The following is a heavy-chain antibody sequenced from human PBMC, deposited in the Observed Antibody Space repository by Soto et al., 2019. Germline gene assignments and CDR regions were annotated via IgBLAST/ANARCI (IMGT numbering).Heavy chain of an antibody. CDR2: IWYDGSNK. V-gene: IGHV3-33*01. Sequence: GGSLRLSCAASGFTFSSYGMHWVRQAPGKGLEWVAVIWYDGSNKYYADSVKGRFTISRDNSKNTLYLQMNSLRAEDTAVYYCARDLTPRIAAAGHYYYYYGMDVWGQGTTVTVSS. CDR3: ARDLTPRIAAAGHYYYYYGMDV. J-gene: IGHJ6*02. D-gene: IGHD6-13*01. CDR1: GFTFSSYG.